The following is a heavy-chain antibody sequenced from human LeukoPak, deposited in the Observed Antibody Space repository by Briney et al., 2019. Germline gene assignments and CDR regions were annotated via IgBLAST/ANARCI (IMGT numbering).Heavy chain of an antibody. CDR2: ISAYNGNT. J-gene: IGHJ4*02. CDR3: ARDRGGNFIVGATPPMYY. D-gene: IGHD1-26*01. Sequence: ASVKVSCKASGYTFTSYGISRVRQAPGQGLEWMGWISAYNGNTNYAQKLQGRVTMTTDTSTSTAYMELRSLRSDDTAVYYCARDRGGNFIVGATPPMYYWGQGTLVTVSS. V-gene: IGHV1-18*01. CDR1: GYTFTSYG.